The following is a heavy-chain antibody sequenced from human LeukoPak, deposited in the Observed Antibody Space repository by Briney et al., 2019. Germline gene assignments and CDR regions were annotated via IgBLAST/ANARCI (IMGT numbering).Heavy chain of an antibody. V-gene: IGHV3-23*01. D-gene: IGHD6-13*01. CDR2: ISRSGDTT. CDR1: GFTFANYA. Sequence: GGSLRLSCAASGFTFANYAMSWVRQAPGKGPEFVSSISRSGDTTFYADSVKGRFTISRDNSKDTLYLQMDRLRADDAAVYYCAKSRLAAAGAASDYWGQGTLVTVSS. J-gene: IGHJ4*02. CDR3: AKSRLAAAGAASDY.